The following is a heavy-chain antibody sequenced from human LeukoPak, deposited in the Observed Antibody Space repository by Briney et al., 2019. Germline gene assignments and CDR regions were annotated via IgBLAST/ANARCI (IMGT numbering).Heavy chain of an antibody. CDR1: GFTFSSYA. J-gene: IGHJ5*02. D-gene: IGHD3-10*01. V-gene: IGHV3-23*01. CDR2: ISGSGGST. Sequence: GGSLRLSCAASGFTFSSYATSWVRQAPGKGLEWVSVISGSGGSTYYADSVKGRFTISRDNSKNTLYLQMNSLRAEDTAVYYCAKRSGYGSGSFDPWGQGSLVTVSS. CDR3: AKRSGYGSGSFDP.